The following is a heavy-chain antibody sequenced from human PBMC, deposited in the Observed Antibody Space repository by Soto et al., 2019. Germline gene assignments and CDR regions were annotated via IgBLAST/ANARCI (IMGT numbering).Heavy chain of an antibody. CDR3: ARDTGIVGAIPYYFDY. V-gene: IGHV1-69*13. J-gene: IGHJ4*02. D-gene: IGHD1-26*01. CDR2: IIPIFGTA. Sequence: EASVKVYCKASGGTFSSYAISWVRQAPGQGLEWMGGIIPIFGTANYAQKFQGRVTITADESTSTAYMELSSLRSEDTAVYYCARDTGIVGAIPYYFDYWGQGTLVTVSS. CDR1: GGTFSSYA.